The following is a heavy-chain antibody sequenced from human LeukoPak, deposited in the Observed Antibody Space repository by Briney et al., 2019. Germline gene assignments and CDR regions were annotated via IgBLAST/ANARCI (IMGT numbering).Heavy chain of an antibody. CDR2: IKQDGSEK. CDR1: GFTFSSYW. J-gene: IGHJ4*02. Sequence: GGSLRLSCPATGFTFSSYWMSWVRQAPGKGLEWVANIKQDGSEKYYVDSVKGRFTISRDNAKNSLYLQMNSLRAEDTAVYYCARRGYYYASNGYYLGGFDYWGQGTLVTVSS. V-gene: IGHV3-7*01. D-gene: IGHD3-22*01. CDR3: ARRGYYYASNGYYLGGFDY.